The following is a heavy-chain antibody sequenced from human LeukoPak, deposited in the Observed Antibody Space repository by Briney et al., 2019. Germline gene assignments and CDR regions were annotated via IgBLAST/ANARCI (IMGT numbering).Heavy chain of an antibody. CDR3: ARGWYIVGTSRSAFDI. Sequence: GGSLRLSCAASGFTVSNNYMSWVRQAPGKGLEWVSLIYSSGSTDYADSVKGRFTISRDNSKNTLYLQMNSLRDEDTAVYYCARGWYIVGTSRSAFDIWGQGTMVTVSS. CDR1: GFTVSNNY. V-gene: IGHV3-53*01. J-gene: IGHJ3*02. CDR2: IYSSGST. D-gene: IGHD1-26*01.